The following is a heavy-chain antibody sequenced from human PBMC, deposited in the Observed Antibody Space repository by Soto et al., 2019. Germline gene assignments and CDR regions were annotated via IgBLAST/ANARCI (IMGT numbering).Heavy chain of an antibody. CDR3: ARARIRYFDWLSPFNYYGMDV. V-gene: IGHV1-2*02. Sequence: ASVKVSCKASGYTFTGYYMHWVRQAPGQGLEWMGWINPNSGGTNYAQKFQGRVTMTRDTSISTAYMELSRLRSDDTAVYYCARARIRYFDWLSPFNYYGMDVWGQGTTFTVSS. J-gene: IGHJ6*02. D-gene: IGHD3-9*01. CDR2: INPNSGGT. CDR1: GYTFTGYY.